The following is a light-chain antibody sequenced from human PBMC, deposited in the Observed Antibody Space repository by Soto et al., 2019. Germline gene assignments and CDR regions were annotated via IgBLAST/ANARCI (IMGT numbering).Light chain of an antibody. J-gene: IGKJ4*01. CDR2: AAS. CDR1: QSISNY. Sequence: DMEMTQSPSSLSASVGDRVTITCRASQSISNYLNWYQHKPGKVPKLLIYAASSLQSGVPTRISGSGSGTDFTLTNNSLQPEDFATYYCQQSYGTPLTFGGGTKIEIK. V-gene: IGKV1-39*01. CDR3: QQSYGTPLT.